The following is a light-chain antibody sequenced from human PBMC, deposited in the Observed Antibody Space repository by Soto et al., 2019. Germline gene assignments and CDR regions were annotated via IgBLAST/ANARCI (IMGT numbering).Light chain of an antibody. CDR3: QQYNSYSPT. CDR2: KAS. J-gene: IGKJ1*01. Sequence: DIQMPQSPSTPSASVGDRVTITCRVSESISVWLAWYQQKAGKAPNRLIYKASRLESGVPSRFSGSGSETVLTLTISGVQPGGSATYYCQQYNSYSPTLGRGTKVYIK. V-gene: IGKV1-5*03. CDR1: ESISVW.